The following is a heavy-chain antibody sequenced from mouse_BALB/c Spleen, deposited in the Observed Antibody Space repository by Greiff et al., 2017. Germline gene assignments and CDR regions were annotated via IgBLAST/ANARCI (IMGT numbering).Heavy chain of an antibody. V-gene: IGHV5-17*02. CDR3: ARNYYGSSGFAY. Sequence: EVKVEESGGGLVQPGGSRKLSCAASGFTFSSFGMHWVRQAPEKGLEWVAYISSGSSTIYYADTVKGRFTISRDNPKNTLFLQMTSLRSEDTAMYYCARNYYGSSGFAYWGQGTLVTVSA. CDR1: GFTFSSFG. CDR2: ISSGSSTI. J-gene: IGHJ3*01. D-gene: IGHD1-1*01.